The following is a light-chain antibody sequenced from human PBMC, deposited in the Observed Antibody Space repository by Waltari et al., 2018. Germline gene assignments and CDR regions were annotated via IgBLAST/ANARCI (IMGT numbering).Light chain of an antibody. J-gene: IGLJ2*01. CDR1: SSDIGGYNI. CDR3: CSYGGSFTWI. V-gene: IGLV2-23*02. Sequence: QSALTQPDSVSGSPGQWITISCTGTSSDIGGYNIVSWYQQHPGNAPKLMIYDFNKRPSGVSNRFSGSKSGNTASLTISGLQTEDEADYYCCSYGGSFTWIFGGGTKLTVL. CDR2: DFN.